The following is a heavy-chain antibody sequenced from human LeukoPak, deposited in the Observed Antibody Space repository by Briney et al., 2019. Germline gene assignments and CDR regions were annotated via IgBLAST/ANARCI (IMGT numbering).Heavy chain of an antibody. CDR1: GYSISSGYY. CDR2: IYHSGST. J-gene: IGHJ5*02. Sequence: SETLSLTCAVSGYSISSGYYWGWVRQPPGKGLEWIGSIYHSGSTYYNLSLKSRVTISVDTSKNQFSLKLSSVTAADTAVYYCARHLPLTTDEFDPWGQGTLVTVSS. V-gene: IGHV4-38-2*01. D-gene: IGHD4-17*01. CDR3: ARHLPLTTDEFDP.